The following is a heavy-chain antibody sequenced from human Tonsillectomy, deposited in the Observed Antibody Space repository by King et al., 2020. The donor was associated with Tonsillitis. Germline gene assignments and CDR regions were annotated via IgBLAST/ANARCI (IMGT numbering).Heavy chain of an antibody. CDR3: AKPVFSYDRGGYYSLYWFFDV. Sequence: VQLVESGGGLVQPGGSLRLSCAASGFTLSYHGMSWVRQAPGKGLEWVSGISGSGGTTYYADSVKGRFTISVDNSKNTVYLQMNSLRAEDTAVYYCAKPVFSYDRGGYYSLYWFFDVWGRGTLVTVSS. CDR1: GFTLSYHG. V-gene: IGHV3-23*04. J-gene: IGHJ2*01. D-gene: IGHD3-22*01. CDR2: ISGSGGTT.